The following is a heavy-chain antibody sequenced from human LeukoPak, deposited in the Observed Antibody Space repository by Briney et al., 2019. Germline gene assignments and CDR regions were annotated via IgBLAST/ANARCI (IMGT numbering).Heavy chain of an antibody. CDR2: IYYGGST. J-gene: IGHJ4*01. Sequence: PSETLSLTCTVSDGPVSTGTYYWSWIRQPPGKGLEWVGYIYYGGSTNYNPSLKSRVTISIDTSKNQFSLKLTSVTAADTAVYFCAAGIATARVDFWGHGTLVTVSS. D-gene: IGHD6-13*01. V-gene: IGHV4-61*01. CDR3: AAGIATARVDF. CDR1: DGPVSTGTYY.